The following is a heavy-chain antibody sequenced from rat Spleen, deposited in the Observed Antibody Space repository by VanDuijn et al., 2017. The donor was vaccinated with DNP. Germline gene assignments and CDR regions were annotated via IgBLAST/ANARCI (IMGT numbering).Heavy chain of an antibody. CDR1: GFIFNKYW. CDR2: ITTSGDDT. J-gene: IGHJ3*01. D-gene: IGHD1-7*01. CDR3: ARQSLDYHSFGGFSY. Sequence: EVQLVESGGDRVQPGRSLKLSCVASGFIFNKYWMTWIRQVPGKGLDWVASITTSGDDTYYPDSVKGRFTVSRDNAKNTLYLQMNSLKSEDTATYYCARQSLDYHSFGGFSYWGQGSLVTVSS. V-gene: IGHV5-31*01.